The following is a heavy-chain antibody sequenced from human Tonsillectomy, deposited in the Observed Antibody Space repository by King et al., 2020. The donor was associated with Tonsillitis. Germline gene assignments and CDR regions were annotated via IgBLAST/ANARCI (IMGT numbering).Heavy chain of an antibody. J-gene: IGHJ4*02. CDR3: ARGDYVSEYYFDS. D-gene: IGHD3-16*01. CDR2: ISYDGSNK. CDR1: GFTFSSYG. Sequence: VQLVESGGGVVQPGRSLRLSCAASGFTFSSYGMHWVRQAPGKGLEWVAVISYDGSNKYYADSVTGRFTISRDNSKNTLYVQMNSLRAEDTAVYYCARGDYVSEYYFDSWGQGTLVTVSS. V-gene: IGHV3-30-3*01.